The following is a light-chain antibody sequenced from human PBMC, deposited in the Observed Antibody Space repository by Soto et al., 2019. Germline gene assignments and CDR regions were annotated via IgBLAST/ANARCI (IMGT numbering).Light chain of an antibody. J-gene: IGLJ2*01. V-gene: IGLV2-14*01. Sequence: QSALTQPASVSGSPGQSITISCTGTSSDIGNYDFVSWYQQVPGTAPKAMIYEVSSWPSGVSNRFSGSKSGITASLTISGLQAEDEAYYYCSSYTTGTSFLLFGGGTKLTVL. CDR2: EVS. CDR1: SSDIGNYDF. CDR3: SSYTTGTSFLL.